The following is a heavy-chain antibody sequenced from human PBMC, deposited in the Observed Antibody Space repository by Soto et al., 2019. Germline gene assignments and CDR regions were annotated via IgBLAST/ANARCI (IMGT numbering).Heavy chain of an antibody. J-gene: IGHJ3*02. CDR2: IYWDDDT. D-gene: IGHD3-16*02. V-gene: IGHV2-5*02. CDR3: AHRRGDYMRGSYRLADAFDI. Sequence: QITLKESGPTLVKPTQTLTLTCTFSGFSLSTSGVGVGWIRQPPGKALEWLALIYWDDDTRYSPSLRSRLTITKDTSKNQVVLTMTNMDPVDTATYYCAHRRGDYMRGSYRLADAFDIWGQGTTVTVSS. CDR1: GFSLSTSGVG.